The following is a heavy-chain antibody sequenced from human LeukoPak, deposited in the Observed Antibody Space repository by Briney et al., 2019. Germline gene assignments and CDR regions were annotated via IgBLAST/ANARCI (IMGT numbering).Heavy chain of an antibody. V-gene: IGHV3-7*03. J-gene: IGHJ6*02. CDR2: IKEDGTRK. CDR3: ARGGGLDV. CDR1: GFTVDTYW. D-gene: IGHD3-16*01. Sequence: PGGSLRLSCVASGFTVDTYWMSWVRQAPGKGLDWVAHIKEDGTRKYYVDSVRGRFTISRDNAKNSLYLQMSNLRAEDTAVYFCARGGGLDVWGQGATVTVSS.